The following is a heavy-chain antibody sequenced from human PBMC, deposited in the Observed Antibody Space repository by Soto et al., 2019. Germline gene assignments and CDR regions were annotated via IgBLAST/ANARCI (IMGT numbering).Heavy chain of an antibody. D-gene: IGHD3-9*01. J-gene: IGHJ5*02. CDR3: ASYYDILTGRSWFDP. Sequence: SETLSLTCTVSGGSISSGNYYWSWIRQPPGKGLEWIGYIYYSGSTYYNPSLKSRVTISVDTSKNQFSLKLSSVTAADTAVYYCASYYDILTGRSWFDPWGQGTLVTVSS. CDR1: GGSISSGNYY. CDR2: IYYSGST. V-gene: IGHV4-30-4*01.